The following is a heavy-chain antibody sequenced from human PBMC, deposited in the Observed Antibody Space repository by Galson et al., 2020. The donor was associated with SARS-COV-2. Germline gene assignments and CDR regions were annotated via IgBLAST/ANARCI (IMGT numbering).Heavy chain of an antibody. CDR2: TYFSGST. D-gene: IGHD3-22*01. V-gene: IGHV4-31*03. CDR1: GGSISSGDYF. J-gene: IGHJ6*02. Sequence: ASETLSLTCSVSGGSISSGDYFWSWVRQHPGKGLEWIGYTYFSGSTYYNPSLMSRVTISLDTSKNQFSLKLSSVTAADTAVYYCATSVAYHSSGHYYPYYYYGMDVWGQGTTVTVSS. CDR3: ATSVAYHSSGHYYPYYYYGMDV.